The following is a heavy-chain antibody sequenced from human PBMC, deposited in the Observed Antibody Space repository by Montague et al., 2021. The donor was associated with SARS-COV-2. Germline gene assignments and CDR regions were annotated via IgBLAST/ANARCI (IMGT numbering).Heavy chain of an antibody. CDR3: ARGSKWSHYFDY. Sequence: SETLFLTCNVSGGSLSSYYWSWIRQPPGKGLEWIGYVYYNGNTNXNPSLKSRIILSVDTSKNHFSLKVSSVTAADTAVYYCARGSKWSHYFDYWGQGTLVTVSS. J-gene: IGHJ4*02. V-gene: IGHV4-59*01. CDR2: VYYNGNT. CDR1: GGSLSSYY. D-gene: IGHD2-15*01.